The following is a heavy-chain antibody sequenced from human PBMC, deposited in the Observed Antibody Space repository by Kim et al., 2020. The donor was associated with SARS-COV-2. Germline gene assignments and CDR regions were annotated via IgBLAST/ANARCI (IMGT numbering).Heavy chain of an antibody. V-gene: IGHV1-2*02. CDR1: GYTFTGYY. CDR3: ASDSFRGTVTTGRGWFDP. D-gene: IGHD4-4*01. J-gene: IGHJ5*02. CDR2: INPNSGGT. Sequence: ASVKVSCKASGYTFTGYYMHWVRQAPGQGLEWMGWINPNSGGTNYAQKFQGRVTMTRDTSISTAYMELSRLRTDDTAVYYCASDSFRGTVTTGRGWFDPWGQGTLVTVSS.